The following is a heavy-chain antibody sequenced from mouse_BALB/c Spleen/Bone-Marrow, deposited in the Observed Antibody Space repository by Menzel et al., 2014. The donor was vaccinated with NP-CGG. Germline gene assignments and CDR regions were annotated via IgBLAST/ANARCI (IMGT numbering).Heavy chain of an antibody. V-gene: IGHV1S56*01. CDR2: IFPGNFYT. D-gene: IGHD2-4*01. CDR1: GYTFXSYY. CDR3: ARDDYDY. J-gene: IGHJ2*01. Sequence: VQLQQSGPELVKPGASVRISCKASGYTFXSYYIHWVKQRPGQGLEWIGWIFPGNFYTKFNENFKGRATLTADKSSSTAYMHLSSLTSEDSAVYFCARDDYDYWGQGTTLTVSS.